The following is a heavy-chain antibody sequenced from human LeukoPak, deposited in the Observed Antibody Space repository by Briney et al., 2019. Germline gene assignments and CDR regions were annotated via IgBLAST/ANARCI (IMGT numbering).Heavy chain of an antibody. CDR3: AKEYRAGRYYYDY. D-gene: IGHD1-14*01. J-gene: IGHJ4*02. Sequence: SETLSLTCTVSGGSISTYFWTWIRQPPGKGLEWIGYIYYNGSTKYNPSLKSRVTISLDMSRNQFSLNLTSVTAADTAIYYCAKEYRAGRYYYDYWGQGNPGPSLL. CDR1: GGSISTYF. V-gene: IGHV4-59*01. CDR2: IYYNGST.